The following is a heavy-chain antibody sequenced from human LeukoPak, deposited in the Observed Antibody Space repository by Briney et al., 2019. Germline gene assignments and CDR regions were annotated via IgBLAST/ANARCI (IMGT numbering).Heavy chain of an antibody. CDR2: INPNSGGR. CDR3: ARTGRYCGGGSCYSGAGGAFDN. Sequence: ASVKVSCKASGATFTSYAISWVRQAPGQGFEWMGLINPNSGGRNYEQKFQGWVTMTRDTSISTAYMELSRLRSDDTAVYYCARTGRYCGGGSCYSGAGGAFDNWGQGTMVTVSS. CDR1: GATFTSYA. V-gene: IGHV1-2*04. J-gene: IGHJ3*02. D-gene: IGHD2-15*01.